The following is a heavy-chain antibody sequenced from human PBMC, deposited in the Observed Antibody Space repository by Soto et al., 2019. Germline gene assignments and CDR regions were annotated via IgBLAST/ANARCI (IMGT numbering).Heavy chain of an antibody. D-gene: IGHD2-8*02. V-gene: IGHV4-61*01. CDR3: ARVHITGPVDP. CDR1: GGSVSSGSYY. J-gene: IGHJ5*02. CDR2: IFHSGTT. Sequence: QVQLQESGPGLAKPSETLSLTCTVSGGSVSSGSYYWSWIRQSPGKGLEWIGNIFHSGTTNYSPSLKSRITISIDTPTNQFSLKLSSLTAADTAVYYCARVHITGPVDPWGQGTLVSVSS.